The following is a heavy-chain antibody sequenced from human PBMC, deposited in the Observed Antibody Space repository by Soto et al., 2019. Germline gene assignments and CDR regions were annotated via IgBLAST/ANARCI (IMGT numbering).Heavy chain of an antibody. V-gene: IGHV1-2*02. D-gene: IGHD6-6*01. CDR2: INPNSGGT. CDR1: GYTFTSYG. CDR3: ARSIAARHNYFDY. Sequence: ASVKVSCKASGYTFTSYGISWVRQAPGQGLEWMGWINPNSGGTNYAQKFQGRVTMTRDTSISTAYMELSRLRSDDTAVYYCARSIAARHNYFDYWGQGTLVTVSS. J-gene: IGHJ4*02.